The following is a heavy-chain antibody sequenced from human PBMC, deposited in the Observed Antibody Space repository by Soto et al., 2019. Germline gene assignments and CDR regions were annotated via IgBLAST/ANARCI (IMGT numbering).Heavy chain of an antibody. D-gene: IGHD2-8*01. Sequence: QLQLQESGPGLVKPSETLSLTCTVSGGSISSSSYYWGWIRQPPGKGLEWIGSMYYSGSTYYNPSFKSGVTLSADRCNTQYSLKLSSVTAADTAVYDYASDPVNNGSYDAFDIWGQGTMVTVSS. V-gene: IGHV4-39*01. CDR2: MYYSGST. CDR3: ASDPVNNGSYDAFDI. CDR1: GGSISSSSYY. J-gene: IGHJ3*02.